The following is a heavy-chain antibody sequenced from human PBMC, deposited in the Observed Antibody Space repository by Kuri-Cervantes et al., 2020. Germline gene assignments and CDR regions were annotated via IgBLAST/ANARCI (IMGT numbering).Heavy chain of an antibody. CDR2: MNPNSGNT. D-gene: IGHD2-15*01. Sequence: ASVKVSCKASGYTFTSYDINWVRQATGQGLEWMGWMNPNSGNTGYAQKFQGRVTITTDESTSTAYMELSSLRSEDTAVYYCARICSGGSCSYYYMDVWGKGTTVTVSS. V-gene: IGHV1-8*03. CDR3: ARICSGGSCSYYYMDV. CDR1: GYTFTSYD. J-gene: IGHJ6*03.